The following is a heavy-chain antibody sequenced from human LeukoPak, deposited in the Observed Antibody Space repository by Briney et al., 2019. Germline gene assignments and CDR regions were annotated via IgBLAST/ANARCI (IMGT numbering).Heavy chain of an antibody. CDR1: GFTFSSYG. J-gene: IGHJ6*03. Sequence: GRSLRLSCAASGFTFSSYGMHWVRQAPGKGLEWVAVISYDGSNKYYADSVKGRFTISRDNSKNSLYLQMNSLRAEDTAVYYCARGGNIVVVPAAIEQLGLGYYYYYMDVWGKGTTVTVSS. D-gene: IGHD2-2*01. CDR3: ARGGNIVVVPAAIEQLGLGYYYYYMDV. V-gene: IGHV3-30*03. CDR2: ISYDGSNK.